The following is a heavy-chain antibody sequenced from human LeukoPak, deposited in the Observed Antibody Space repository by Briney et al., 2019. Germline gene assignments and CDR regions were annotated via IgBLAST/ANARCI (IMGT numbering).Heavy chain of an antibody. V-gene: IGHV1-18*01. D-gene: IGHD1-7*01. CDR2: ISAYNGNT. J-gene: IGHJ6*03. Sequence: ASVKVSCKASGYTFTSYGISWVRQAPGQGLEWMGWISAYNGNTNYAQKLKGRVTMTTDTSTSTAYMELRSLRSDDTAVYYCARDITGTTWYYYYMDVWGKGTTVTVSS. CDR3: ARDITGTTWYYYYMDV. CDR1: GYTFTSYG.